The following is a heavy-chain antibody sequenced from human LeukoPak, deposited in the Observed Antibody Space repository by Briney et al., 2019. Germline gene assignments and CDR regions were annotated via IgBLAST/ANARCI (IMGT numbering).Heavy chain of an antibody. CDR3: ARTLDRYNWNYGIDC. CDR2: INPNSGGT. D-gene: IGHD1-7*01. J-gene: IGHJ4*01. Sequence: ASVRVSCKASGYSFTDYCIHWVRQAPGRGLEWMGWINPNSGGTNYAQNFQGRVTMTRDTSISTANMELSRLRSDDTAVYFCARTLDRYNWNYGIDCWGHGILVSVSS. CDR1: GYSFTDYC. V-gene: IGHV1-2*02.